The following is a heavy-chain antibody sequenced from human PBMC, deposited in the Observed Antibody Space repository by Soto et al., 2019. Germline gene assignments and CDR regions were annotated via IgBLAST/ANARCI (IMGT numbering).Heavy chain of an antibody. CDR3: ASGAMVSSGTYYYGMDV. J-gene: IGHJ6*02. V-gene: IGHV1-69*01. CDR2: SIPIFGTA. CDR1: GGTFSSYA. D-gene: IGHD5-18*01. Sequence: QVQLVQSGAEVKKPGSSVKVSCKASGGTFSSYAISWVRQAPGQGLEWMGGSIPIFGTANYAQKFQGRVTITADESTSTAYMELSSLRSEDTAVYYCASGAMVSSGTYYYGMDVWGQGTTVTVSS.